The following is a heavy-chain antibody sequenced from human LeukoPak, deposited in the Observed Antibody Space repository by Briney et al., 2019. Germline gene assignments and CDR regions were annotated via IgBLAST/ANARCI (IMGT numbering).Heavy chain of an antibody. CDR1: GGSISSSSYY. CDR3: ARDLTIFGVVTGTYYYMDV. V-gene: IGHV4-39*02. J-gene: IGHJ6*03. D-gene: IGHD3-3*01. Sequence: PSETLSLTCTVSGGSISSSSYYWGWIRQPPGKGLEWIGSIYYSGSTYYNPSLKSRVTISVDTSKNQFSLKLSSVTAADTAVYYCARDLTIFGVVTGTYYYMDVWGKGTTVTVSS. CDR2: IYYSGST.